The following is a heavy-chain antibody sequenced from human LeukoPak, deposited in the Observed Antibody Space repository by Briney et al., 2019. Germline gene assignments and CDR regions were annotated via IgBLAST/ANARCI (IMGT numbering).Heavy chain of an antibody. CDR2: IYPGDSDT. Sequence: GESLKISCKGSGYSFTTYWIGWVRQMPGKGLEWVGIIYPGDSDTRYSPSFQGQVTISADKSISTAYLQWSSLKASDTAMYYCARAVEMATIWYLDYWGQGTLVTVSS. J-gene: IGHJ4*02. CDR3: ARAVEMATIWYLDY. CDR1: GYSFTTYW. V-gene: IGHV5-51*01. D-gene: IGHD5-24*01.